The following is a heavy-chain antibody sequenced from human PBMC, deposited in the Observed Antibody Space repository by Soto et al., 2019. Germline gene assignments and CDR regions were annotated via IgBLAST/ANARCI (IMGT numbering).Heavy chain of an antibody. CDR2: SNPRSGGR. CDR3: ARAIKGNWNPDH. Sequence: GASVKVSCKAAGYVFTRYYMPWVRHAPGEGHEWIGISNPRSGGRGYAHKCQGRVTMTRDTSASTVYMELSGLRSEDTAVYYCARAIKGNWNPDHWGQGTLVTVSS. V-gene: IGHV1-46*01. D-gene: IGHD1-20*01. J-gene: IGHJ4*02. CDR1: GYVFTRYY.